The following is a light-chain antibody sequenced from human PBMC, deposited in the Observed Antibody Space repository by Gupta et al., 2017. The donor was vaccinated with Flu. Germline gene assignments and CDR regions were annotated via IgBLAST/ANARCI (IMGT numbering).Light chain of an antibody. CDR3: QAHDASSDKVV. V-gene: IGLV3-21*04. J-gene: IGLJ2*01. Sequence: KVGSENFLGYHQTPAPAPILLFYYDNNRHSAVPARFSASNYATTATITTTGVQAGDAADYYCQAHDASSDKVVFGGGTKLTVL. CDR1: KVGSEN. CDR2: YDN.